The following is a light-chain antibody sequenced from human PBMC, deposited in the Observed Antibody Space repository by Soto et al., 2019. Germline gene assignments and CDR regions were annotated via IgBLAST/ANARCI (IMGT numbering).Light chain of an antibody. V-gene: IGKV1-39*01. J-gene: IGKJ1*01. Sequence: DIQMTQSPSSLSASVGDRVTISCRESQSISSYLNWYQQRPGKAPNLLIYAISDLHSGLPSRFRGSGSGTDITLTISSLQPEDFATYYCQHSYSMPRTFGPGTKVEIK. CDR1: QSISSY. CDR3: QHSYSMPRT. CDR2: AIS.